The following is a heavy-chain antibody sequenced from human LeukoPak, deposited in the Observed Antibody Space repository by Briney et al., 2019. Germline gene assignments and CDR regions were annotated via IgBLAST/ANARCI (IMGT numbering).Heavy chain of an antibody. D-gene: IGHD2-21*02. V-gene: IGHV3-74*01. CDR2: INSDGSST. CDR1: GFTFSSYW. CDR3: ARDGGGDWGTRYYFDY. J-gene: IGHJ4*02. Sequence: PGGSLRLSCAASGFTFSSYWMHWVRQAPGKGLVWVSRINSDGSSTSYADSVKGRFTISRDNAKNTLYLQMNSLRAEDTAVYYCARDGGGDWGTRYYFDYWGQGTLVTVSS.